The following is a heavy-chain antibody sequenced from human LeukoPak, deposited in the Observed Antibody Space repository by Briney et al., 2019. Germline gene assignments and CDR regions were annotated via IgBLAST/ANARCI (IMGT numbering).Heavy chain of an antibody. CDR3: AGDRHPFSNYYDSSGYYPSRPPRFDY. D-gene: IGHD3-22*01. CDR2: ISAYNGNT. V-gene: IGHV1-18*01. J-gene: IGHJ4*02. Sequence: ASVKVSCKASGYTFTSYGISWVRQAPGQGLEWMGWISAYNGNTNYAQKLQGRVTMTTDTSTSTAYMELRSLRSDDTAVYYCAGDRHPFSNYYDSSGYYPSRPPRFDYWGQGTLVTVSS. CDR1: GYTFTSYG.